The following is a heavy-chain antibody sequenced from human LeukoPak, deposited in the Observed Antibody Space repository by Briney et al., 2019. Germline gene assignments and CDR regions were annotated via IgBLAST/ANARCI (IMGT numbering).Heavy chain of an antibody. Sequence: GGSLRLSCAASGFTINSNYMSWVRQAPGKGLEWVSVIYSGGNTYYADSVKGRFTISRDNSKNTMYLQMNSLRAEDTAVYYCAAMEMATLNGMDVWGQGTTVTVSS. J-gene: IGHJ6*02. CDR2: IYSGGNT. CDR1: GFTINSNY. CDR3: AAMEMATLNGMDV. D-gene: IGHD5-24*01. V-gene: IGHV3-66*01.